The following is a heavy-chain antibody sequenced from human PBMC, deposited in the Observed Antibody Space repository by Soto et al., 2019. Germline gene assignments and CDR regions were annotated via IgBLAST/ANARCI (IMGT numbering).Heavy chain of an antibody. D-gene: IGHD2-21*02. Sequence: VQLQESGPGLVKPSETLSLTCSVSGATLSTGGFYWSWVRQHPVKVLEWIGYVSYTGDTNYNPSLKSRVTMSADTSMTQFSLRLNSVSAADSAVSYCTREGAYCGVACYFYYWGQGIQVTVSS. V-gene: IGHV4-31*03. CDR1: GATLSTGGFY. CDR3: TREGAYCGVACYFYY. J-gene: IGHJ4*02. CDR2: VSYTGDT.